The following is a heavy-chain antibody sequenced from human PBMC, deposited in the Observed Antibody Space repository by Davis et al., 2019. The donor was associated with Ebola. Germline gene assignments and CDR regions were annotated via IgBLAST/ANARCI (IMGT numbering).Heavy chain of an antibody. J-gene: IGHJ5*02. CDR3: ARESVDYGGNSGLIWFDP. V-gene: IGHV3-64*04. D-gene: IGHD4-23*01. CDR1: AFPFPPYF. CDR2: VNTNGQTT. Sequence: GESLKISCLASAFPFPPYFMHWVRQAPGKGLEYVSSVNTNGQTTYYAHSVKGRFTISSDNSKNTLYLQMNSLRAEDTAVYHCARESVDYGGNSGLIWFDPWGQGTLVTVSS.